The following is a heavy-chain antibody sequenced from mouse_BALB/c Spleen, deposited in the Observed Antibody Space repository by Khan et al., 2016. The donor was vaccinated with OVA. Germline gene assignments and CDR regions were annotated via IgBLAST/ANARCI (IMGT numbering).Heavy chain of an antibody. Sequence: EVQLVESGGDLVKPGGSLKLSCAASGFTFSSYSMSWVRQIPDKRLEWVATMSSGGDYTYYPDSVKGRFTISRDNAKNTLYLQMSSLKSEDTAMYYCESHLTGSFAYWGQGTLVTVSA. V-gene: IGHV5-6*01. CDR1: GFTFSSYS. CDR3: ESHLTGSFAY. D-gene: IGHD4-1*01. J-gene: IGHJ3*01. CDR2: MSSGGDYT.